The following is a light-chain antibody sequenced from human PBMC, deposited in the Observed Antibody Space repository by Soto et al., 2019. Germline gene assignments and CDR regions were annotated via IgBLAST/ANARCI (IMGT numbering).Light chain of an antibody. Sequence: EVVLTQSPDTLSLSLGERATLSCRTSQSVASTYLAWYQQKPGQAPRLLIYGASSRAIGIPARFSGSGSATEFTLSISGLEPEDFAVYYCHHYGTSQTFGGGTKVEIK. V-gene: IGKV3-20*01. CDR2: GAS. J-gene: IGKJ4*01. CDR1: QSVASTY. CDR3: HHYGTSQT.